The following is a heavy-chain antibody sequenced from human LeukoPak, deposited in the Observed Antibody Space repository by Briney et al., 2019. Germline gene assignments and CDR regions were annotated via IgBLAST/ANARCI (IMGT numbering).Heavy chain of an antibody. CDR2: IWYDGSNK. J-gene: IGHJ4*02. CDR1: GFTFSSYG. D-gene: IGHD1-26*01. V-gene: IGHV3-33*06. CDR3: AKMAPGWELLKYYFDY. Sequence: PGGSLRLSCAASGFTFSSYGMHWVRQAPGKGLEWVAVIWYDGSNKYYADSVKGRFTISRDNSKNTLYLQMNSLRAEDTAVYYCAKMAPGWELLKYYFDYWGQGTLVTVSS.